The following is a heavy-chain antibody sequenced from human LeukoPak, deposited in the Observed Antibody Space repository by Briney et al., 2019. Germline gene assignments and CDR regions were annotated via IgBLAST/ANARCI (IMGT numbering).Heavy chain of an antibody. CDR1: GYSFTSYW. J-gene: IGHJ5*02. CDR2: IDPSDSYT. V-gene: IGHV5-10-1*01. D-gene: IGHD6-6*01. CDR3: ARRVSSSGWFDP. Sequence: GESLKIPCKGSGYSFTSYWISWVRQMPGKGLEWMGRIDPSDSYTNYSPSFQGHVTISADKSISTAYLQWSSLKASDTAMYYCARRVSSSGWFDPWGQGTLVTVSS.